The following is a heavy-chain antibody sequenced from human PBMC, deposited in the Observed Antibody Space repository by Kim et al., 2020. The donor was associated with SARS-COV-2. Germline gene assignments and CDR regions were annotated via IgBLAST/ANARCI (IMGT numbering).Heavy chain of an antibody. CDR2: IYYSGST. V-gene: IGHV4-39*01. CDR3: ARLYLYCSGGSCYSRFDP. CDR1: GGSISSSSYY. J-gene: IGHJ5*02. D-gene: IGHD2-15*01. Sequence: SETLSLTCTVSGGSISSSSYYWGWIRQPPGKGLEWIGSIYYSGSTYYNPSLKSRVTISVDTSKNQFSLKLSSVTAADTAVYYCARLYLYCSGGSCYSRFDPWGQGTLVTVSS.